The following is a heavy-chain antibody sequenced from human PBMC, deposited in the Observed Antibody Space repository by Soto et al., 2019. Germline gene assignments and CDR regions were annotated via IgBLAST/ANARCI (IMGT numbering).Heavy chain of an antibody. CDR3: ARGPAAYASWSGYFYY. D-gene: IGHD3-3*01. CDR2: IKYDGSDK. CDR1: GFTFSRFW. Sequence: EVQLVESGGGLGQPGGSLRLSCAASGFTFSRFWMSWVRQAPGKGLEWVANIKYDGSDKYYGDSVKGRFTISRDNAKNSLSLQMNSLRAEDTAVYYCARGPAAYASWSGYFYYWGQGTLVIAST. J-gene: IGHJ4*02. V-gene: IGHV3-7*05.